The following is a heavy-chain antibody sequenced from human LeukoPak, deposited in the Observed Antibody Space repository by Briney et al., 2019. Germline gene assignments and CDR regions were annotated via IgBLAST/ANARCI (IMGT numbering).Heavy chain of an antibody. Sequence: SETLSPTCTVSGGSISSSSYYWGWIRQPPGKGLEWIGSIYYSGSTYYNPSLKSRVTISVDTSKNQFSLKLSSVTAADAAVYYCARAKKRSGRSRNFYLDVWGKGTTVTVSS. V-gene: IGHV4-39*01. J-gene: IGHJ6*03. CDR2: IYYSGST. D-gene: IGHD1-26*01. CDR1: GGSISSSSYY. CDR3: ARAKKRSGRSRNFYLDV.